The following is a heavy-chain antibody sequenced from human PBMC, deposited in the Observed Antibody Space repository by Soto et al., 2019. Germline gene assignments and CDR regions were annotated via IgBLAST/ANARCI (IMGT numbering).Heavy chain of an antibody. D-gene: IGHD3-9*01. J-gene: IGHJ4*02. V-gene: IGHV3-53*01. Sequence: GGSLRLSCAASGFSLSDYWMNWVRQAPGKGLEWVSVLYTGGSAYYGDSVKGRFTISRDSSTNTLYLQMNSLKVGDTAFYFCARSFNDWTTYFDYWSEGTLVTVSS. CDR2: LYTGGSA. CDR3: ARSFNDWTTYFDY. CDR1: GFSLSDYW.